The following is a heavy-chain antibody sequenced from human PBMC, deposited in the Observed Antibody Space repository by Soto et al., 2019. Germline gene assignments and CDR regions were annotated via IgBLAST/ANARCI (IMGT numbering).Heavy chain of an antibody. CDR3: ARDPRYGSGEGCFNYYHMDV. CDR2: IRDDGSKN. D-gene: IGHD2-15*01. CDR1: GFSFSLYG. Sequence: QVQLVESGGGVVQPGRSLRLSCAASGFSFSLYGIHWVRQAPGKGLEWVSYIRDDGSKNYYAESVKGRFTVSRDNSKNTVYLQMNSLGGEDTAVYYCARDPRYGSGEGCFNYYHMDVWGTGTTVTVSS. J-gene: IGHJ6*03. V-gene: IGHV3-33*01.